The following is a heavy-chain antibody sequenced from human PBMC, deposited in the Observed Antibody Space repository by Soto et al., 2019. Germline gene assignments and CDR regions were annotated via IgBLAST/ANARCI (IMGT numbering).Heavy chain of an antibody. CDR3: AKPPYYDILTGYSQYFDY. Sequence: SETLSLTCAVYGGSLSTYYWTWIRQPPGKGLEWIGEIDQTGSTNYSPSLKSRLTISIDTSKNQFSLELSSVTAADTAVYYCAKPPYYDILTGYSQYFDYWGQGTLVTVSS. D-gene: IGHD3-9*01. V-gene: IGHV4-34*01. CDR1: GGSLSTYY. J-gene: IGHJ4*02. CDR2: IDQTGST.